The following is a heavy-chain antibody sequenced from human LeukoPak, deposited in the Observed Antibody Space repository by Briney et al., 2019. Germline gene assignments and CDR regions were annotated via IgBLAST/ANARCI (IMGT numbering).Heavy chain of an antibody. CDR2: ISSSGSTI. V-gene: IGHV3-48*03. D-gene: IGHD4-17*01. Sequence: GGSLRLSCAASGFTISSYEMNWVRQAPGKGLEWVSYISSSGSTIYYADSVKGRFTISRDNAKNSLYLQMNSLRAEDTAVYYCARTRSVTPPFDYWGQGTLVTVSS. CDR3: ARTRSVTPPFDY. CDR1: GFTISSYE. J-gene: IGHJ4*02.